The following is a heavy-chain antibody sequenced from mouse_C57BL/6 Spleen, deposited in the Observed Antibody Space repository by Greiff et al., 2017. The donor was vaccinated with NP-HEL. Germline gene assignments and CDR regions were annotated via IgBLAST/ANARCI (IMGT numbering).Heavy chain of an antibody. D-gene: IGHD2-10*01. CDR1: GYAFSSSW. CDR2: IYPGDGDT. V-gene: IGHV1-82*01. Sequence: VQLVESGPELVKPGASVKISCKASGYAFSSSWMNWVKQRPGKGLEWIGRIYPGDGDTNYNGKFKGKATLTADKSSSTAYMQLSSLTSEDSAVYFCASSYYPYAMDYWGQGTSVTVSS. CDR3: ASSYYPYAMDY. J-gene: IGHJ4*01.